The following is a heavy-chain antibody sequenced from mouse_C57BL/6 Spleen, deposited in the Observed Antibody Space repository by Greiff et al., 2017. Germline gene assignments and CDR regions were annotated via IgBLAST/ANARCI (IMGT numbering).Heavy chain of an antibody. D-gene: IGHD1-1*01. Sequence: EVKVVESGAELVKPGASVKLSCTASGFNIKDYYMHWVKQRTEQGLEWIGRIDPEDGETKYAPKFQGKATITADTSSNTAYLQLSSLTSEDTAVYYCASSGSSSWFAYWGQGTLVTVSA. CDR2: IDPEDGET. CDR1: GFNIKDYY. CDR3: ASSGSSSWFAY. V-gene: IGHV14-2*01. J-gene: IGHJ3*01.